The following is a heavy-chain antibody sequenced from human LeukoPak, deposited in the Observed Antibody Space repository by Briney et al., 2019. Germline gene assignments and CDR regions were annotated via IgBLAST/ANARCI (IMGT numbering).Heavy chain of an antibody. Sequence: ASVKVSCKASGYTFTSYAMHWVRHAPGQRLEWMGWINAGNGNTKYSQKFQGRVTITRDTSASTAYMELSSLRSEDTAVYYCARAPKTVTPRFDYWGQGTLVTVSS. CDR1: GYTFTSYA. D-gene: IGHD4-17*01. CDR3: ARAPKTVTPRFDY. J-gene: IGHJ4*02. CDR2: INAGNGNT. V-gene: IGHV1-3*01.